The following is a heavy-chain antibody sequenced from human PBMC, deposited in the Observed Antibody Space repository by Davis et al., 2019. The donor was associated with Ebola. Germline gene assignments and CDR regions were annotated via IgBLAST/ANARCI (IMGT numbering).Heavy chain of an antibody. Sequence: AASVKVSCKASGYTFINHAMHWVRQALGQSLEWMGWIHAGNGDTKYSLKLQDRVTITRDTSASIAYMEVSSLISGDTAMYYCAREGSGWHGGLDSWGQGTLVTVSS. D-gene: IGHD6-19*01. V-gene: IGHV1-3*01. J-gene: IGHJ4*02. CDR2: IHAGNGDT. CDR1: GYTFINHA. CDR3: AREGSGWHGGLDS.